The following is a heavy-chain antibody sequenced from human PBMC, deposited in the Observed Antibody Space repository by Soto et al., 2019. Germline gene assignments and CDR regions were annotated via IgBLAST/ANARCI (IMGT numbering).Heavy chain of an antibody. CDR2: IYYSGST. CDR1: GGSISSGGYY. D-gene: IGHD2-15*01. Sequence: QVQLQESGPGLVKPSQTLSLTCTVSGGSISSGGYYWSWIRQHPGKGLEWIGYIYYSGSTYYNPSLKSRVTISVDTSKNRFSLKLSSVTAADTAVYYCAREPLPHCSGGSCYYWAPFDYWGQGTLVTVSS. CDR3: AREPLPHCSGGSCYYWAPFDY. V-gene: IGHV4-31*03. J-gene: IGHJ4*02.